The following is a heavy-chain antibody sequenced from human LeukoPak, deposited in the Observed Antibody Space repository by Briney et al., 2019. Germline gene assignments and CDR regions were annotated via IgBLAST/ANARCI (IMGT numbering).Heavy chain of an antibody. D-gene: IGHD1-1*01. CDR1: GGSISSYY. V-gene: IGHV4-4*08. J-gene: IGHJ4*02. CDR3: ARDGPWKSDV. Sequence: SETLSLTCTVSGGSISSYYWSWIRQPPGKGLEWIGYIYYSGSTNYNPSLKSRVTISADSSKNHFFLQLTSATAADTAVYFCARDGPWKSDVWGRGTLVTVSS. CDR2: IYYSGST.